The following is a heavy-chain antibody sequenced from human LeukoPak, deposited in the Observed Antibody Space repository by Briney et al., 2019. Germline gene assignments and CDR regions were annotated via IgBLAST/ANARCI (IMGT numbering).Heavy chain of an antibody. CDR2: INHSGST. Sequence: PSETLSLTCAVYGGYFSGYYWSWIRQPPGKGLEWIGEINHSGSTNYNPSLKSRVTISVDTSKNQFSLKLSSVTAADTAVYYCARGHIAARLGGYYYYYYYMDVWGKGTTVTVSS. D-gene: IGHD6-6*01. V-gene: IGHV4-34*01. CDR1: GGYFSGYY. J-gene: IGHJ6*03. CDR3: ARGHIAARLGGYYYYYYYMDV.